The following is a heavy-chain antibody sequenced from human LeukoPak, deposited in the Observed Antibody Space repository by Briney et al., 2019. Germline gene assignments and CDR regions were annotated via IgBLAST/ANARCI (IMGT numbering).Heavy chain of an antibody. D-gene: IGHD3-22*01. Sequence: SETLSLTCTVSGGSISSYYWSWIRQPPGKGLEWIGYIYYSGSTNYNPSLKSRVTISVDTSKNQFSLKLSSVTAADTAVYYCATRGDYDLDYWGQGTLVTVSS. V-gene: IGHV4-59*12. CDR2: IYYSGST. CDR1: GGSISSYY. CDR3: ATRGDYDLDY. J-gene: IGHJ4*02.